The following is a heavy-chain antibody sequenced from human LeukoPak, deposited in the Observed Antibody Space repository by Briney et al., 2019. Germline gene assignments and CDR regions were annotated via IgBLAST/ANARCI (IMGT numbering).Heavy chain of an antibody. CDR1: EFSFRTYT. CDR2: INSNSRYI. V-gene: IGHV3-21*01. Sequence: GGSLRLSCADSEFSFRTYTMNWVRQAPGKGLEWVSSINSNSRYIYYADSVKGRFTIFRDNAKNSLYLQMNSLRAEDTAVYYCAKTTTTGWKWGQGTLVTVSS. CDR3: AKTTTTGWK. J-gene: IGHJ4*02. D-gene: IGHD6-19*01.